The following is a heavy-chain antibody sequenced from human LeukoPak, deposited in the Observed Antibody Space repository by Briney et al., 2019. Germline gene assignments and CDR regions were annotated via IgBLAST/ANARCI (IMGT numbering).Heavy chain of an antibody. J-gene: IGHJ5*02. D-gene: IGHD3-3*01. Sequence: ASVKVSCKTSGYTFTNYGISWVRQAPGQGLEWMGWVSTSNPHTNYAAKFRGRVIMTIDTSTTTAYLEMRSLTSDDTAVYYCARDRFLWGLGNWFDLWGQGTLVTVTS. V-gene: IGHV1-18*01. CDR3: ARDRFLWGLGNWFDL. CDR2: VSTSNPHT. CDR1: GYTFTNYG.